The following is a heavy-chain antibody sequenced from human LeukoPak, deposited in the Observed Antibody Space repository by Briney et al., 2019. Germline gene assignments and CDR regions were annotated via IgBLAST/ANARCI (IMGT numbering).Heavy chain of an antibody. Sequence: SETLSLTCTVSGGSISSYYWSWIRQPPGKGLEWIGYIYYSGSTNYNPSLKSRVTISVDTPKNQFSLKLSSVTAADTAVYYCARGNHLSGWYPYYFDYWGQGTLVTVSS. CDR1: GGSISSYY. D-gene: IGHD6-19*01. J-gene: IGHJ4*02. CDR2: IYYSGST. CDR3: ARGNHLSGWYPYYFDY. V-gene: IGHV4-59*01.